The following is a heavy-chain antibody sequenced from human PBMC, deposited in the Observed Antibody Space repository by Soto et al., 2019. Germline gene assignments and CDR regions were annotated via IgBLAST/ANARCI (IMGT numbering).Heavy chain of an antibody. D-gene: IGHD2-15*01. CDR1: GGSFSGYY. Sequence: SETLSLTCAVYGGSFSGYYWSWIRQPPGKGLEWIGEINHSGSTNYNPSLKSRVTISVDTSKNQLSLKLSSVTAADTAVYYCARGPTKLGYCSGGSCYPRYYYYYYMDVWGKGTTVTVSS. CDR2: INHSGST. J-gene: IGHJ6*03. V-gene: IGHV4-34*01. CDR3: ARGPTKLGYCSGGSCYPRYYYYYYMDV.